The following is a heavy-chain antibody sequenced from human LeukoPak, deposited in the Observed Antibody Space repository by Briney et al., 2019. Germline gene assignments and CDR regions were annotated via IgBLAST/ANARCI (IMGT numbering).Heavy chain of an antibody. CDR3: AKGINGYLYYFDY. CDR1: GFTFSSHA. CDR2: VSGSGGST. Sequence: GGSLRLSCAASGFTFSSHAMSWVRQAPGKGLEWVSAVSGSGGSTKYADSVKGRFTISRDNSKSTLYLQMNALRAGDTAVYYCAKGINGYLYYFDYWGQGTLVTVSS. J-gene: IGHJ4*02. D-gene: IGHD2-8*01. V-gene: IGHV3-23*01.